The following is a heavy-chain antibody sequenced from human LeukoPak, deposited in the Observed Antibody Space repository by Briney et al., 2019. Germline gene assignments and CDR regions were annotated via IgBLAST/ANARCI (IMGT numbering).Heavy chain of an antibody. Sequence: GGSLRLSCAASGFTFSSYSMNWVRQAPGKGLEWVSSISSSSSYIYYADSVKGRFTISRDNAKNSLYLQMNSLRAEDTAVYYCARDTLPSGSYLFDYWGQGTLVTVSS. CDR3: ARDTLPSGSYLFDY. CDR1: GFTFSSYS. CDR2: ISSSSSYI. J-gene: IGHJ4*02. V-gene: IGHV3-21*01. D-gene: IGHD1-26*01.